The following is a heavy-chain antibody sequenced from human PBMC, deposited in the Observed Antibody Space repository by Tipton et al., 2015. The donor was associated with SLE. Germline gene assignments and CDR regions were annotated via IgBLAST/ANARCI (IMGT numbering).Heavy chain of an antibody. V-gene: IGHV4-61*08. Sequence: LRLSCTVSGGSISSGDYYWSWIRQPPGKGLEWIGYIYYSGSTNYNPSLKSRVTISVDTSKNQFSLKLSSVTAADTAVYYCARGHDYVWGTYRQGYYFDYWGQGTLVTVSS. CDR3: ARGHDYVWGTYRQGYYFDY. J-gene: IGHJ4*02. CDR1: GGSISSGDYY. D-gene: IGHD3-16*02. CDR2: IYYSGST.